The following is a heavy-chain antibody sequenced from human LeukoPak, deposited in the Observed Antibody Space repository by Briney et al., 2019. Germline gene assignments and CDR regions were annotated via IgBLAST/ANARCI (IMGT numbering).Heavy chain of an antibody. D-gene: IGHD3-3*01. CDR2: INSDGSST. Sequence: GGSLRLSCAASGFTFSSYWMHWVRQAPGKGLVWVSRINSDGSSTSYADSVKGRFTISRDNAKNTLYLQMNSLRAEDTAVNYCARGGGWSITIFGVVPDYWGQGTLVTVSS. V-gene: IGHV3-74*01. CDR1: GFTFSSYW. J-gene: IGHJ4*02. CDR3: ARGGGWSITIFGVVPDY.